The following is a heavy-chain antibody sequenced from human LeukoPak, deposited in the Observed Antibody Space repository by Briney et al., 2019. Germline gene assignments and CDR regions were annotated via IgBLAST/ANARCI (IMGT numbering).Heavy chain of an antibody. V-gene: IGHV3-30*02. CDR3: EKDTTMIVVVPWDAFDI. CDR2: IRYDGYNK. D-gene: IGHD3-22*01. J-gene: IGHJ3*02. Sequence: PGGSLRLSCEASGFTFSSYVMHWVRQAPGKGLEWVAFIRYDGYNKYYGDSVKGRFTISRDNSKNTLYLQMNSLRAEDTAVYYCEKDTTMIVVVPWDAFDIWGQGTMVTVSS. CDR1: GFTFSSYV.